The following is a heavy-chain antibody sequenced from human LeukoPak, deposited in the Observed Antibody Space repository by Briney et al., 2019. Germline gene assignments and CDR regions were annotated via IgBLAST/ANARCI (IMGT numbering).Heavy chain of an antibody. Sequence: ASVKVTCKASGYTFTSYGISWVRQAPGQGREWRGWISAYNGNTNYAQKLQGRVTMTTDTSTSTAYMELRSLRSDDTAVYYCAGVGATNWFAPGGQGTLVTVSS. V-gene: IGHV1-18*01. J-gene: IGHJ5*02. D-gene: IGHD1-26*01. CDR3: AGVGATNWFAP. CDR1: GYTFTSYG. CDR2: ISAYNGNT.